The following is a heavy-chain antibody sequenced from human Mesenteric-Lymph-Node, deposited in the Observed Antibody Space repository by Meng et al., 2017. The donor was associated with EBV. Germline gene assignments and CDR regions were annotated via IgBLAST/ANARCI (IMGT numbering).Heavy chain of an antibody. CDR1: GGSISSNNW. D-gene: IGHD3-9*01. CDR3: ASHTTYSTTGYLFLQH. Sequence: QGQLLESGPGLVKPSGTLSPTCTVSGGSISSNNWWTWVRQPPGKGLEWIGEIFHTGSTNYNPSLKSRVTMSVDKSKNLFSLTLNSVIAADTAVYYCASHTTYSTTGYLFLQHWGQGTLVTVSS. V-gene: IGHV4-4*02. J-gene: IGHJ1*01. CDR2: IFHTGST.